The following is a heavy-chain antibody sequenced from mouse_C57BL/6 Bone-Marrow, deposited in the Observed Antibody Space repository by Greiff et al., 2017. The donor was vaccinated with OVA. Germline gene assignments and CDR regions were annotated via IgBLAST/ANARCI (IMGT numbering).Heavy chain of an antibody. J-gene: IGHJ2*01. CDR1: GFNIKDYY. V-gene: IGHV14-2*01. Sequence: VQLKQSGAELVKPGASVKLSCTASGFNIKDYYMHWVKQRTEQGLEWIGRIDPEDGETKYAPKFQGKATLTADTSSNTAYLQLSSLTSEDTAVYYCARRDYYGREGGYWGQGTTLTVSS. D-gene: IGHD1-1*01. CDR2: IDPEDGET. CDR3: ARRDYYGREGGY.